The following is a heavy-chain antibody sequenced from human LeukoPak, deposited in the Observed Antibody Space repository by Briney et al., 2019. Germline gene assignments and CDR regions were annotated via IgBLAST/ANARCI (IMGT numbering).Heavy chain of an antibody. J-gene: IGHJ5*02. CDR2: IYYSGST. CDR3: AGSSSGAARWFDP. CDR1: GGSISSYY. D-gene: IGHD6-6*01. V-gene: IGHV4-59*01. Sequence: PSETLSLTCTASGGSISSYYWSWIRQPPGKGLEWIGYIYYSGSTNYNPSLKSRVTISVDTSKNQFSLKLSSVTAADTAVYYCAGSSSGAARWFDPWGQGTLVTVSS.